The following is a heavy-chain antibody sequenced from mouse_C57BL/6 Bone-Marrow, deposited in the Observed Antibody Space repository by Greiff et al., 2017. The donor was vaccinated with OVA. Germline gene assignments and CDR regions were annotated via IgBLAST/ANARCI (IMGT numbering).Heavy chain of an antibody. Sequence: VQRVESGPGLVQPSQSLSITCTVSGFSFTSYGVHWVRQSPGKGLEWLGVIWSGGSTDYNAAFISRLSISKDNSKSQVFFKMNSLQADDTAIYYCASYSNYGGFAYAMDYWGQGTSVTVSS. J-gene: IGHJ4*01. CDR2: IWSGGST. CDR1: GFSFTSYG. D-gene: IGHD2-5*01. CDR3: ASYSNYGGFAYAMDY. V-gene: IGHV2-2*01.